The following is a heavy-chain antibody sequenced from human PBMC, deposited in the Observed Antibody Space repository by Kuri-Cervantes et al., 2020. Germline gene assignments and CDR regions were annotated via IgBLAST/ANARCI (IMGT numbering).Heavy chain of an antibody. CDR2: MNPNSGNT. J-gene: IGHJ4*02. V-gene: IGHV1-8*02. CDR1: GYTFTSYD. Sequence: ASVKVSCKASGYTFTSYDINWVRQATGQGLEWMGWMNPNSGNTGYAQKFQGRVTITRNTSISTAYMELSSLRSEDTAVYYCARRALNSAPGDYWGQGTLVTVSS. D-gene: IGHD3-10*01. CDR3: ARRALNSAPGDY.